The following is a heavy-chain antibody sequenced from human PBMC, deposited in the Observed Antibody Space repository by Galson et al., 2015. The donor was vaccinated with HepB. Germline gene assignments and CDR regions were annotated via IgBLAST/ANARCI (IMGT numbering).Heavy chain of an antibody. Sequence: SLRLSCAASGFTFSSHGMHWVRQAPGKGLEWVAFIRYDGSNKYYADSVKGRFTISRDNSKNTLYLQMNSLRAEDTAVYYCAKGGNDYVWGSYLLDYWGQGTLVTVSS. J-gene: IGHJ4*02. CDR2: IRYDGSNK. CDR3: AKGGNDYVWGSYLLDY. CDR1: GFTFSSHG. V-gene: IGHV3-30*02. D-gene: IGHD3-16*02.